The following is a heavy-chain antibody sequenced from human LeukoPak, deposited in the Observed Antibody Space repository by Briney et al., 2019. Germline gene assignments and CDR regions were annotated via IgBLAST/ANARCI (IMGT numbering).Heavy chain of an antibody. CDR3: VRDVDI. J-gene: IGHJ4*02. CDR1: GFTFSDYY. CDR2: INRDGSEK. V-gene: IGHV3-7*01. Sequence: PGGSLRLSCAASGFTFSDYYMSWIRQAPGKGLQWVASINRDGSEKHPVDSVKGRFTISRDNAKNSVYLQMTGLTVDDTAVYYCVRDVDIWGQGTLVTVSS. D-gene: IGHD5-24*01.